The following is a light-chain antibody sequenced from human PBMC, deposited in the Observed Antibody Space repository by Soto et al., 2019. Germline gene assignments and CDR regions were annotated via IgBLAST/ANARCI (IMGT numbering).Light chain of an antibody. J-gene: IGKJ1*01. CDR3: QQYNSYWGT. CDR2: DAS. Sequence: DIQMTQSPSTLSASVGDRVTITCRASQSISSWLAWYQQKPGKAPKLLIYDASSLESGVPSRFSGSGSGTEFTLTISSLQPDDFATYYCQQYNSYWGTFAKGPRWKSN. CDR1: QSISSW. V-gene: IGKV1-5*01.